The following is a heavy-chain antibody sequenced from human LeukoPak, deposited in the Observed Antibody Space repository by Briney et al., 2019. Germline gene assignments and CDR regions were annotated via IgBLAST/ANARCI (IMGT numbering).Heavy chain of an antibody. Sequence: SVEVSCKASGGTFSSYAISWVRQAPGQGLEWMGRIIPIFGTANYAQKFQGRVTITTDESTSTAYMELSSLRSEDTAVYYCARQQHRDAFDIWGQGTMVTVSS. CDR1: GGTFSSYA. V-gene: IGHV1-69*05. D-gene: IGHD1-14*01. CDR3: ARQQHRDAFDI. J-gene: IGHJ3*02. CDR2: IIPIFGTA.